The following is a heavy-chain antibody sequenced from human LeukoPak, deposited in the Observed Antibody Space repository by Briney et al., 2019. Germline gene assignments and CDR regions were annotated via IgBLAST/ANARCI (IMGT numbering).Heavy chain of an antibody. J-gene: IGHJ6*02. CDR2: ITGSGGDT. CDR1: GFIFSSYS. V-gene: IGHV3-23*01. Sequence: GGSLRLSCAASGFIFSSYSMSWVRQAPGKGLEWVSVITGSGGDTYYADSVKGRFTISKDNSKNTVYLQMSSLRVDDTAVYYCAKAASSSWPSYYYGMDVWGQGTTVTVSS. CDR3: AKAASSSWPSYYYGMDV. D-gene: IGHD6-13*01.